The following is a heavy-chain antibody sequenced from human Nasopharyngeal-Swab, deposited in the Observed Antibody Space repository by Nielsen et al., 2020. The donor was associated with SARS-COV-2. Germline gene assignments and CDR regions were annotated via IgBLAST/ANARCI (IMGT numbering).Heavy chain of an antibody. CDR2: IIPMFNTP. V-gene: IGHV1-69*01. J-gene: IGHJ4*02. CDR3: AKKRGDPLDDYFFDY. D-gene: IGHD2-21*02. Sequence: WVRQAPGQGLEWIGGIIPMFNTPNYAQRFQGRVTISADESTSTAYMEVSSLTSEDTAVYYCAKKRGDPLDDYFFDYWGQGTLVTVSS.